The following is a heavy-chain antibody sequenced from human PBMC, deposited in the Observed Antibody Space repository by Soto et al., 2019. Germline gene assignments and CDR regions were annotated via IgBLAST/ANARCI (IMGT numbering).Heavy chain of an antibody. D-gene: IGHD1-26*01. CDR3: VRDPSGHGMDV. CDR2: IIPIVGSA. Sequence: SVKVSGKASGGTFSSSAISWVRQAPGQGLEWMGIIIPIVGSASYAQKFQGRVTMTRDTSTSTVYMELNSLRVEDTAVYYCVRDPSGHGMDVWGQGTTVTVSS. J-gene: IGHJ6*02. V-gene: IGHV1-69*04. CDR1: GGTFSSSA.